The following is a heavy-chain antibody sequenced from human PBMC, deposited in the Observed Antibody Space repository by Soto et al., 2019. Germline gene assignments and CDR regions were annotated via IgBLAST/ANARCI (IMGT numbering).Heavy chain of an antibody. CDR2: IIPIFGTA. CDR3: AIGVAGKSYYYYGMDV. J-gene: IGHJ6*02. Sequence: SVKVSCKASGGTFSSYAISWVRQAPGQGLEWMGGIIPIFGTANYAQKFQGRVTITADESTSTAYMELSSLRSEDTAVYYCAIGVAGKSYYYYGMDVWGQGTTVTVSS. V-gene: IGHV1-69*13. CDR1: GGTFSSYA. D-gene: IGHD2-15*01.